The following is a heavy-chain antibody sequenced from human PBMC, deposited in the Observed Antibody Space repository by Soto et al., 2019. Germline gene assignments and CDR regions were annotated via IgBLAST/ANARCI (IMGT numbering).Heavy chain of an antibody. CDR1: GFSFSGSA. V-gene: IGHV3-73*01. CDR3: TRHDSNYDFWSGSPPRYGMDV. Sequence: GGSLGISCAASGFSFSGSAMHWVRQASGKGLEWVGRIRSKANSYATAYAASVKGRFTISRDDSKNTAYLQMNSLKTEDTAVYYCTRHDSNYDFWSGSPPRYGMDVWGQGTTVTVSS. J-gene: IGHJ6*02. D-gene: IGHD3-3*01. CDR2: IRSKANSYAT.